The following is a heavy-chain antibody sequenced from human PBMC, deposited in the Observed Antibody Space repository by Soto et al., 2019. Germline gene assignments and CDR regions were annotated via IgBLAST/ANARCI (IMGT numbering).Heavy chain of an antibody. J-gene: IGHJ2*01. Sequence: EVQLVQSGAEVKKPGESLKISCKGSGYSFTSYWIGWVRQMPGKGLEWMGIIYPGDSDTRYSPSFQGQVTISADKSISTAYLQWSSLKASDTAMYYCARRQRRRDIVVVPAAIDWYFDLWGRGTLVTVSS. V-gene: IGHV5-51*01. D-gene: IGHD2-2*01. CDR3: ARRQRRRDIVVVPAAIDWYFDL. CDR2: IYPGDSDT. CDR1: GYSFTSYW.